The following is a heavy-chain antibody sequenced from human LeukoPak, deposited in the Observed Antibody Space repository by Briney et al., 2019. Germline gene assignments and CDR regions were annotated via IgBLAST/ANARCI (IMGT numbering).Heavy chain of an antibody. D-gene: IGHD2-2*01. CDR3: AKDKGHVVVPAAMMYYFDY. Sequence: HPGGPLRFSGAASGFTFDDYAMHWVRQAPGKGREGVSGFSWNSVSIGYADSVKGRFTISRDHAKSPLDLQMNSLRAEDTAVYYCAKDKGHVVVPAAMMYYFDYWGQGTLVTVSS. V-gene: IGHV3-9*01. J-gene: IGHJ4*02. CDR1: GFTFDDYA. CDR2: FSWNSVSI.